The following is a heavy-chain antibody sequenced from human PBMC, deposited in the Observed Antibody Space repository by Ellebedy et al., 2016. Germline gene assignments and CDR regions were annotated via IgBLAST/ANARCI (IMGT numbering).Heavy chain of an antibody. D-gene: IGHD3-10*01. CDR1: GFTFSNYW. CDR3: ARDPSRSSYGMDV. V-gene: IGHV3-7*03. Sequence: GESLKISCAASGFTFSNYWMSWVRQAPGKGLEWVANIKQDGSEKYYVDSVKGRFTISRDNAKNSLYLQMNCLRAEDTAVYYCARDPSRSSYGMDVWGQGTTVTVSS. J-gene: IGHJ6*02. CDR2: IKQDGSEK.